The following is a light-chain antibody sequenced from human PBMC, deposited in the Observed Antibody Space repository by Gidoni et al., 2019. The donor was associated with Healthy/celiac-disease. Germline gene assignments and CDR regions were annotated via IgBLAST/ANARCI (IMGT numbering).Light chain of an antibody. Sequence: IVMTQSPATLSVSPGERATLSCRASQSVSSNLAWYQQKPGQDPRLLIYGASTRATGIPARFSGSGSGTEFTLTISSLQSEDFAVYYCQQYNNWPITFGPGTKVDIK. V-gene: IGKV3-15*01. CDR1: QSVSSN. CDR2: GAS. CDR3: QQYNNWPIT. J-gene: IGKJ3*01.